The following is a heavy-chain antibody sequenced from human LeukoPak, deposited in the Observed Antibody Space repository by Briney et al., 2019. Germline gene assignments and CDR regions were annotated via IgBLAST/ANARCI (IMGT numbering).Heavy chain of an antibody. CDR3: ASGGDGPATVDY. D-gene: IGHD2-21*02. Sequence: KPSETLSLTCTVSGGSISSYYWSWIRQPPGKGLEWIGYIYYSGSTNYNPSLKSRVTISVDTSKNQFSLKLSSVTAADGAVYYCASGGDGPATVDYWGQGTLVTVSS. CDR1: GGSISSYY. CDR2: IYYSGST. V-gene: IGHV4-59*01. J-gene: IGHJ4*02.